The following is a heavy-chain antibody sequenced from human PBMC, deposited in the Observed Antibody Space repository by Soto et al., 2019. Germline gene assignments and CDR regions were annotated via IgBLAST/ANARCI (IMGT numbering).Heavy chain of an antibody. CDR3: ARVPDIVVVPAEWFDP. Sequence: ASVKVSCKASGYTFTSYGISWVRQAPGQGLEWMGWISAYNGNTNYAQKLQGRVTMTTDTSTSTAYMELRSLRSDDTAVYYCARVPDIVVVPAEWFDPWGQGTLVTVSS. CDR1: GYTFTSYG. CDR2: ISAYNGNT. D-gene: IGHD2-2*01. J-gene: IGHJ5*02. V-gene: IGHV1-18*01.